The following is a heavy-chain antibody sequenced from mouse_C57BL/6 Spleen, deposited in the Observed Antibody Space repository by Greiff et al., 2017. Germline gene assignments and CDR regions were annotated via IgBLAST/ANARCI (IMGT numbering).Heavy chain of an antibody. J-gene: IGHJ4*01. CDR1: GYTFTEYT. Sequence: QVQLQQSGAELVKPGASVKLSCKASGYTFTEYTIHWVKQRSGQGLEWIGWFYPGSGSIKYNEKFKDKATLTADKSSSTVYMELSRLTSEDSAVYFCARHEDEVYDGYYYAMDYWGQGTSVTVSS. D-gene: IGHD2-3*01. V-gene: IGHV1-62-2*01. CDR3: ARHEDEVYDGYYYAMDY. CDR2: FYPGSGSI.